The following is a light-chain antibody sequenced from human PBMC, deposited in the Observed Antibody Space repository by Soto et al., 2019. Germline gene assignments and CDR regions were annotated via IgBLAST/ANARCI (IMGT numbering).Light chain of an antibody. Sequence: EIVLTQSPATLSLSPGERATLACRASQSVSSYLAWYQQKPGQAPRLLIYDASNRATGIPARFSGSGSGTDFTLTISSLEPEDFAVYYCRQRNSDITFGQGTRLEIK. V-gene: IGKV3-11*01. J-gene: IGKJ5*01. CDR3: RQRNSDIT. CDR1: QSVSSY. CDR2: DAS.